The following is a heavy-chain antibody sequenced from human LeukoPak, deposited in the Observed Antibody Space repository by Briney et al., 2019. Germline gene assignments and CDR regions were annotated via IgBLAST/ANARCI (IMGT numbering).Heavy chain of an antibody. CDR3: ARGAIFGVVSGLDV. J-gene: IGHJ6*02. Sequence: GRSLRLSCAASGFTLGSYAMHWVRQAPGKGLEWVTLISYDGSIEYYADSVKGRFTISRDNSKNTLFLQMDSLRAEDMAVYYCARGAIFGVVSGLDVWGQGTTVTVSS. CDR2: ISYDGSIE. CDR1: GFTLGSYA. D-gene: IGHD3-3*01. V-gene: IGHV3-30-3*01.